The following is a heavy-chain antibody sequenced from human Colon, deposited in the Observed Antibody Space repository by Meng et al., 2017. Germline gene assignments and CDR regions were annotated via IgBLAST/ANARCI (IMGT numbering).Heavy chain of an antibody. Sequence: QVQRVQSGAEVKKPGASVKVSCKTSGYTFTSSGITWVRQAPGQGLEWVGWISPYNGNTDYAQNLQGRVTLTTDTSTNTAYMELRSLRSDDTAVYYCARGLYGSGSYSNYWGQGTLVTVSS. J-gene: IGHJ4*02. V-gene: IGHV1-18*01. CDR2: ISPYNGNT. D-gene: IGHD3-10*01. CDR3: ARGLYGSGSYSNY. CDR1: GYTFTSSG.